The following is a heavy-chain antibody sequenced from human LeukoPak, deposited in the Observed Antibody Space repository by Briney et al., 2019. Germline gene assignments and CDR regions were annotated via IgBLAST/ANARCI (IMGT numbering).Heavy chain of an antibody. V-gene: IGHV1-2*06. CDR2: INPNSGGT. J-gene: IGHJ5*02. CDR1: GYTFTDYY. CDR3: ASRIVGTKDRFDP. D-gene: IGHD1-26*01. Sequence: ASVKVSCKASGYTFTDYYIHWVRQAPGQGLEWMGRINPNSGGTNYTQKFQGRVTTTRDTSISTAYMELSRLRFDDTAVYYCASRIVGTKDRFDPWGQGTLVTVSS.